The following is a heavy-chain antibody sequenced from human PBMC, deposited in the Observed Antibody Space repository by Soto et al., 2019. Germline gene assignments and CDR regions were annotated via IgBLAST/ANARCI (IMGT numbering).Heavy chain of an antibody. V-gene: IGHV4-59*01. CDR1: GGSMSSYY. Sequence: PSETLSLTCTVSGGSMSSYYWSWIRQPPGKELEWIGYIYYIGSTNYSPSLKSRVTISVDTSKNQFSLKLSSVTAADTAVYYCARDGGRYCSGGSCYVGMDVWGQGTTVTVSS. CDR2: IYYIGST. J-gene: IGHJ6*02. CDR3: ARDGGRYCSGGSCYVGMDV. D-gene: IGHD2-15*01.